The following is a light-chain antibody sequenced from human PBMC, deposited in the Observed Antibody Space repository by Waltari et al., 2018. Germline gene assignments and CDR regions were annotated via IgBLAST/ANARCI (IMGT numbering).Light chain of an antibody. CDR2: DDT. Sequence: SYVLTQPPSVSVAPGKTARITCSGNDIGSKSVHWYQQKPGQAPVLVIFDDTDRPSGIPAQFSGSNSGNTATLTSSRVEAGDEADYYCQVWDSSSVHVVFGGGTKLTVL. CDR1: DIGSKS. J-gene: IGLJ2*01. V-gene: IGLV3-21*04. CDR3: QVWDSSSVHVV.